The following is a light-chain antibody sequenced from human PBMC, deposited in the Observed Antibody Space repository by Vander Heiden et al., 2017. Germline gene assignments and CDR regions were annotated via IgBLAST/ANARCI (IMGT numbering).Light chain of an antibody. J-gene: IGKJ1*01. CDR3: QQYNSYSPRA. V-gene: IGKV1-5*03. Sequence: SVGDRLIITCRACQCISSWLHWYQQKPGKAPKLLIYKASSLESGVPSRFSGSGSGTEFNLTISSLQPDDFATYYCQQYNSYSPRAFGQGTKVEIK. CDR1: QCISSW. CDR2: KAS.